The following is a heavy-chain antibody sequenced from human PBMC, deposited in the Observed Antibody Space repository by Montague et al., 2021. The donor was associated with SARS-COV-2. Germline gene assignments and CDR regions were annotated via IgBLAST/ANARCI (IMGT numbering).Heavy chain of an antibody. CDR2: ITWDSGTL. J-gene: IGHJ4*02. CDR3: AKDFDYYDSSGYFDY. V-gene: IGHV3-9*01. CDR1: GFTFGDHA. D-gene: IGHD3-22*01. Sequence: SRRLSCAVSGFTFGDHAMHWVRQAPGKGPEWISGITWDSGTLGYADSVKGRFTISRDNAKNSLYLQMNSLRVEDTALYYCAKDFDYYDSSGYFDYWGQGTLVTVSS.